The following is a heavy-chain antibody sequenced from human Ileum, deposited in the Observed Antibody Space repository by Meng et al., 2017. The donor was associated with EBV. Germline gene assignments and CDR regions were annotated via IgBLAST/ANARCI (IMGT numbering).Heavy chain of an antibody. CDR1: GGSISSSNW. D-gene: IGHD3-10*01. V-gene: IGHV4-4*02. Sequence: VQLQWAGPGLVKPSGTLSLTCAVSGGSISSSNWWNWVRQPPGKGLEWIGEIYYSGSTIYNPSLKSRVTISVDKSKNLFSLKLSSVTAADTAVYYCARGYGSGRDYFDYWGQGTLVTVSS. J-gene: IGHJ4*02. CDR3: ARGYGSGRDYFDY. CDR2: IYYSGST.